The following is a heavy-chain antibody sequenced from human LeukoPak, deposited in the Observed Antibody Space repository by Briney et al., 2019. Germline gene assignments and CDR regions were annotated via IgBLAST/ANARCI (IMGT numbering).Heavy chain of an antibody. CDR2: IYYSGST. D-gene: IGHD6-13*01. CDR1: GGSISSYY. Sequence: SETLSLTCTVSGGSISSYYWSWIRKPPGKGLEWIGYIYYSGSTNYNPSLKSRVTISVDTSKNQFSLKLSSVTAADTAVYYCARGDREPGIAAAGTSHFDYWGQGTLVTVSS. J-gene: IGHJ4*02. V-gene: IGHV4-59*01. CDR3: ARGDREPGIAAAGTSHFDY.